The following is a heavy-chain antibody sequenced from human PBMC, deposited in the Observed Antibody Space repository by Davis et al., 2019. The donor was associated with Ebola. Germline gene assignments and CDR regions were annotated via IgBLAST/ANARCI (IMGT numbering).Heavy chain of an antibody. CDR3: AGVHALRWYIDY. CDR1: GGSFSGYY. J-gene: IGHJ4*02. D-gene: IGHD4-23*01. V-gene: IGHV4-34*01. CDR2: INHSGST. Sequence: MPSETLSLTCAVYGGSFSGYYWSWIRQPPGKGLEWIGAINHSGSTNYNPSLKSRVTISVDTTKNQFYLKLSSVTAADTAVYYCAGVHALRWYIDYWGQGTLVTVSS.